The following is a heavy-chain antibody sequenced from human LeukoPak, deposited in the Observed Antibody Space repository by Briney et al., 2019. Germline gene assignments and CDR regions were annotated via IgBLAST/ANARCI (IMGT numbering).Heavy chain of an antibody. J-gene: IGHJ4*02. CDR1: GYSFTSYW. D-gene: IGHD3-10*01. CDR2: IYPGDSDT. CDR3: ARSRGSGSYYNPFDY. Sequence: GESLKISCKGSGYSFTSYWIGWVRQMPGKGLEWMGIIYPGDSDTRYSPSFQGQVTISADKSISTAYLQWSSLKASDTAMYYCARSRGSGSYYNPFDYWGQGTLVTVSS. V-gene: IGHV5-51*01.